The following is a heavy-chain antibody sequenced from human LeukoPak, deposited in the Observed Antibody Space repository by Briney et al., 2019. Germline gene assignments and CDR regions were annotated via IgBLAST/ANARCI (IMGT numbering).Heavy chain of an antibody. V-gene: IGHV3-21*06. Sequence: AGGSLRLSCAASGFTFDDCAMHWVRQAPGKGLEWVSSIDSSSGYMFYADSVKGRFIISRDNAKNSLYLQMNSLRAEDTAVYYCLRGDRRDYWGQGTLVTVSS. J-gene: IGHJ4*02. CDR1: GFTFDDCA. CDR3: LRGDRRDY. CDR2: IDSSSGYM.